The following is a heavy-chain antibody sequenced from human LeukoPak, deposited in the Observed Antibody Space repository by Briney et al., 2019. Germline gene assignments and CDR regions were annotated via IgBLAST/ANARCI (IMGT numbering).Heavy chain of an antibody. CDR2: INHSGST. CDR1: GGSFSGYY. D-gene: IGHD2-2*02. CDR3: ATLPSLGYCSSTSCYTDY. J-gene: IGHJ4*02. Sequence: SETLSLTCAVYGGSFSGYYWSWIRQPPGKGLEWIGEINHSGSTNYNPSLKSRVTISVDTSKNQFSLKLSSVTAADTAVYYCATLPSLGYCSSTSCYTDYWGQGTLVTVSS. V-gene: IGHV4-34*01.